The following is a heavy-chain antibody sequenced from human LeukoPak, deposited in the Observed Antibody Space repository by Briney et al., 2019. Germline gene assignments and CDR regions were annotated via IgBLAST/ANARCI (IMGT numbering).Heavy chain of an antibody. J-gene: IGHJ4*02. CDR3: ASEQPIDY. Sequence: GGSLRLPCAVSGFTFSTYSMNWVRQAPGKGLEWVSSISSSSSYIYYADSVKGRFTISRDNAKNSLYLQMNSLRAEDTAVYYCASEQPIDYWGQGTLVTVSS. CDR1: GFTFSTYS. D-gene: IGHD1-14*01. CDR2: ISSSSSYI. V-gene: IGHV3-21*01.